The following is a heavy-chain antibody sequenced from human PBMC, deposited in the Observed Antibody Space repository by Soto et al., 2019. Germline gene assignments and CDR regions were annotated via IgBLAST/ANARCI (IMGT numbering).Heavy chain of an antibody. CDR2: MIGDGTSW. CDR1: GFDFRIYA. CDR3: AKDLRPDGRYDFDY. J-gene: IGHJ4*02. D-gene: IGHD1-26*01. Sequence: EVQLLESGGGLAQAGGSLRLSCAASGFDFRIYAMNWVRQAPGKGLEWVAVMIGDGTSWDYADSVRGRSTISRDNSKNTLYLQMNSLRAEDTAVYYCAKDLRPDGRYDFDYWGQGTLVTVSS. V-gene: IGHV3-23*01.